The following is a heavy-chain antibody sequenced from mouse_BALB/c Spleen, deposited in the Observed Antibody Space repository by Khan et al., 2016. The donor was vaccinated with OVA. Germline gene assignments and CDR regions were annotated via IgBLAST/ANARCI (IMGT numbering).Heavy chain of an antibody. CDR1: GYTFTTYG. D-gene: IGHD1-1*02. Sequence: QIQLVQSGPELTKPGETVKISCKASGYTFTTYGMNWVKQAPGKGLKWMGWINTYTGEPTYVDDFKGRFAFSLETSASTAYLQINNLKNEDTATYFCERVGYSGTMDYWGQGTSVTVSS. J-gene: IGHJ4*01. CDR2: INTYTGEP. CDR3: ERVGYSGTMDY. V-gene: IGHV9-3-1*01.